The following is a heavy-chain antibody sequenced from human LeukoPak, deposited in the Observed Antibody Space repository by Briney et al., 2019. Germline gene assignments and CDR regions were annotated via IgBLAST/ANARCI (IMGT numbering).Heavy chain of an antibody. Sequence: GGSLRLSCAASGFTFSSYGMHWVRQAPGKGLEWVAFIRYDGSNKYYADSVKGRFTISRDNSKNTLYLQMNSLRAEDTAVYYCAKDPSVGYSYGYLAYWGQGTLVTVSS. CDR2: IRYDGSNK. J-gene: IGHJ4*02. CDR3: AKDPSVGYSYGYLAY. V-gene: IGHV3-30*02. CDR1: GFTFSSYG. D-gene: IGHD5-18*01.